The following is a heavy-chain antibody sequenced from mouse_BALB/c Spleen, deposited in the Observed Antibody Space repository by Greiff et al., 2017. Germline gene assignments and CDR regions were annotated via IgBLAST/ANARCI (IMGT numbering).Heavy chain of an antibody. CDR2: INPGSGGT. V-gene: IGHV1-54*01. CDR1: GYAFTNYL. CDR3: ARWGGNYVHAMDY. D-gene: IGHD2-1*01. Sequence: QVHVKQSGAELVRPGTSVKVSCKASGYAFTNYLIEWVKQRPGQGLEWIGVINPGSGGTNYNEKFKGKATLTADKSSSTAYMQLSSLTSDDSAVYFCARWGGNYVHAMDYWGQGTSVTVSS. J-gene: IGHJ4*01.